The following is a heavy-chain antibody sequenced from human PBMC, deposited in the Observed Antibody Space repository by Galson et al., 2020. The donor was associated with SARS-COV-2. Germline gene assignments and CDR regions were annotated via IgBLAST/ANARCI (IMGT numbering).Heavy chain of an antibody. CDR3: ARDEGRSGYYDWLDP. CDR1: GFTFSSYA. V-gene: IGHV3-23*03. J-gene: IGHJ5*02. CDR2: IYSGGGT. D-gene: IGHD5-12*01. Sequence: GGSLRLSCAASGFTFSSYAMSWVRQAPGKGLEWVSVIYSGGGTYYADSVKGRFTISRDNSKNTLYLQMNSLRPEDSAVYYCARDEGRSGYYDWLDPWGQGTLVTVSS.